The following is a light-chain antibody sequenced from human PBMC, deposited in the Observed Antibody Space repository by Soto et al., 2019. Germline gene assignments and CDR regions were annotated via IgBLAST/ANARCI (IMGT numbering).Light chain of an antibody. Sequence: RLTQSPSSLSASVGDTVTISCRASQDISTYLAWYQQKPGKAPTLLIFGASSLDNGVPPRFAGSGSWAEFSLAIDRLPPAEFATDDCQHYSLYSAPFGQGTRV. J-gene: IGKJ5*01. CDR1: QDISTY. CDR3: QHYSLYSAP. V-gene: IGKV1-5*01. CDR2: GAS.